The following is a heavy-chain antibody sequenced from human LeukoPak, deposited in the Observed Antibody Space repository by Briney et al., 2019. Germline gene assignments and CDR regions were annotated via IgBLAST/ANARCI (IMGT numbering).Heavy chain of an antibody. V-gene: IGHV1-2*02. CDR3: ARGVAYYYDSSGYPFDY. J-gene: IGHJ4*02. CDR2: INPNSGGT. D-gene: IGHD3-22*01. CDR1: GYTFTGYY. Sequence: ASVKVSCKASGYTFTGYYMHWVRQAPGQGLEWMGWINPNSGGTNYAQKFQGRVTMTRDTSISTAYMELSRLRSDDTAVYYCARGVAYYYDSSGYPFDYWGQGTLVTVSS.